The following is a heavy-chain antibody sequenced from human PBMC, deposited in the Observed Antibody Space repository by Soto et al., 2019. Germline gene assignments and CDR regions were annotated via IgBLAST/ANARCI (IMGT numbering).Heavy chain of an antibody. Sequence: QVQLLQSGAEVKKPGASVKVSCKASGYTFANYGVGWVRQAPGQGLEWMGWISAYNGLTNYAQKLQGRVTMTTDTSTSTAYMELRSLKSDDAAVYYCARVSRTDSVIAARHWGQGTLVSVSS. CDR3: ARVSRTDSVIAARH. CDR1: GYTFANYG. D-gene: IGHD2-15*01. J-gene: IGHJ4*02. CDR2: ISAYNGLT. V-gene: IGHV1-18*01.